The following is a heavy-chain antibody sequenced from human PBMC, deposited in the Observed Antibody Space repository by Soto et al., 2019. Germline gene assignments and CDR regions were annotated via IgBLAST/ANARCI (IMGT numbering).Heavy chain of an antibody. D-gene: IGHD2-8*01. V-gene: IGHV3-21*01. Sequence: GGSLRLSCAASGFTFSSYSMNWVRQAPGKGLEWVSSISSSSSYIYYADSVKGRFTISRDNAKNSLYLQMNSLRAEDTAVYYCARDRPYLDAFDIWGQGTMVTVSS. CDR1: GFTFSSYS. J-gene: IGHJ3*02. CDR2: ISSSSSYI. CDR3: ARDRPYLDAFDI.